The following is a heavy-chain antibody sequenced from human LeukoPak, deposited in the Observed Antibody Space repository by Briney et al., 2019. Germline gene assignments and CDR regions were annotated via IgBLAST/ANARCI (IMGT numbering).Heavy chain of an antibody. D-gene: IGHD1-26*01. Sequence: PGGSLRLSCAASGFTFSSYAMSWVRQAPGKGLEWVSVISGSGGSTYYADSVKGRFTISRDNAKNTLYLQMNSLRVEDTAVYYCVRDRVGPDHWGQGTLVTVSS. V-gene: IGHV3-23*01. CDR3: VRDRVGPDH. J-gene: IGHJ4*02. CDR2: ISGSGGST. CDR1: GFTFSSYA.